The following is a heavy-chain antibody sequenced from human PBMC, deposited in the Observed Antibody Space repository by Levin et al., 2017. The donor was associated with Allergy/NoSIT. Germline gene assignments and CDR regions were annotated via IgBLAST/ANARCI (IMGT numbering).Heavy chain of an antibody. Sequence: SGPTLVKPTQTLTLTCTFSGFSLSTTRMCVSWIRQPPGKALEWLARIDWDDDKYYSTSLKTRLTISKDTSKNQVVLTMTDMDPVDTATYYCARIEYSSSSGGNSYYGMDVWGQGTTVTVSS. CDR2: IDWDDDK. D-gene: IGHD6-6*01. V-gene: IGHV2-70*11. CDR1: GFSLSTTRMC. CDR3: ARIEYSSSSGGNSYYGMDV. J-gene: IGHJ6*02.